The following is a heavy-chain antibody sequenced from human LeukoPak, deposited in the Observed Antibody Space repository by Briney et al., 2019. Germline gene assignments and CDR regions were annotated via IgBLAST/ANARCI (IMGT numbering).Heavy chain of an antibody. CDR2: ISSSSSYI. J-gene: IGHJ4*02. CDR1: GFTFSSYS. CDR3: ARDSRIAVAGIDY. V-gene: IGHV3-21*01. D-gene: IGHD6-19*01. Sequence: PGGSLRLSCAASGFTFSSYSMNWVRQAPGKGLEWVSSISSSSSYIYYADSVKGRFTISRDNAKNSLYLQMNSLRAEDTAVYYCARDSRIAVAGIDYWGQGTLVTVSS.